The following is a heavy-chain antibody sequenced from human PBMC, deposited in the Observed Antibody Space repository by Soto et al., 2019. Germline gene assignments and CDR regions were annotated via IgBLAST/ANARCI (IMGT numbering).Heavy chain of an antibody. CDR1: GFTFSKYA. Sequence: GGSLRLSCAGSGFTFSKYAMTWVRQAPGKGLEWVSTTRGNGEYTYYADSVKGRFTISRDRSKNTVSLQMNSLRAEDTAVYYCAKDRGIIVKAGDAFDVWGQGTMVTVSS. D-gene: IGHD3-16*02. J-gene: IGHJ3*01. V-gene: IGHV3-23*01. CDR2: TRGNGEYT. CDR3: AKDRGIIVKAGDAFDV.